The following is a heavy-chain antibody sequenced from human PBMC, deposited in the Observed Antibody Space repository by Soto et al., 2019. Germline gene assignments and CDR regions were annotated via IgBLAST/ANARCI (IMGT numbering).Heavy chain of an antibody. CDR2: ISPYNGNT. D-gene: IGHD3-10*01. CDR1: GYIFSTYG. J-gene: IGHJ4*02. Sequence: QVQLVQSGAEVKKPGASVKVSCKASGYIFSTYGISWVRQAPGQVREWMGWISPYNGNTNYAQKVHGRVTMTTDTSTSTAYMELRSLRSDDTAVYYCARDLENYYGSERGPADWGQGTLVTVSS. V-gene: IGHV1-18*01. CDR3: ARDLENYYGSERGPAD.